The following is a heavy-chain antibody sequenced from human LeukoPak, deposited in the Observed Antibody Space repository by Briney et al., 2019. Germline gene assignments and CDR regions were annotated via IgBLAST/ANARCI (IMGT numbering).Heavy chain of an antibody. CDR3: ARGSSGYYDEHDC. J-gene: IGHJ4*02. CDR1: GFTFDDYG. CDR2: INWNGGST. V-gene: IGHV3-20*04. Sequence: PGGSLRLSCAASGFTFDDYGMSWVRQAPGKGLEWVSGINWNGGSTGYADSVKGRFTISRDNAKNSLYLQVNSLRAEDMGLYFCARGSSGYYDEHDCWGQGTLVTVSS. D-gene: IGHD3-22*01.